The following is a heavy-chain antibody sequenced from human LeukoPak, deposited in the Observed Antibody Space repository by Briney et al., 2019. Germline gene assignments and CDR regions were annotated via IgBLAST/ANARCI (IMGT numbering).Heavy chain of an antibody. D-gene: IGHD2-2*01. V-gene: IGHV3-11*06. CDR3: ARDQTRSSRYYFDY. Sequence: PGGSLRLSCAASGFTFSDYYMSWIRQAPGKGLEWVSYISSSSSYTNYADSVKGRFTISRDNAKNSLHLQMNSLRAEDTAVYYCARDQTRSSRYYFDYWGQGTLVTVSS. J-gene: IGHJ4*02. CDR1: GFTFSDYY. CDR2: ISSSSSYT.